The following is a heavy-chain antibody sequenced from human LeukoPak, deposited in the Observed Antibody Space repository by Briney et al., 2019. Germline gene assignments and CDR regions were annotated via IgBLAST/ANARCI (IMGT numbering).Heavy chain of an antibody. CDR2: ISGSGGST. CDR3: ARSLPSSWYGGYFDY. J-gene: IGHJ4*02. CDR1: GFTFSSYA. Sequence: GGSLRLSCAASGFTFSSYAMSWVRQAPGKGLEWVSAISGSGGSTYYADSVKGRFTISRDNSKNTLYLQMNSLRAEDTAVYYCARSLPSSWYGGYFDYWGQGTLVTVSS. D-gene: IGHD6-13*01. V-gene: IGHV3-23*01.